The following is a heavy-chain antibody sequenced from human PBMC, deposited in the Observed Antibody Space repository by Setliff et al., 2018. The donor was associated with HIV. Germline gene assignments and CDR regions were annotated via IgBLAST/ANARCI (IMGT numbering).Heavy chain of an antibody. J-gene: IGHJ4*02. CDR2: ISHSGSN. V-gene: IGHV4-31*11. D-gene: IGHD3-16*01. Sequence: SETLSLTCAVSDASFSSGSYYWSWIRQRPGKGLEWIGYISHSGSNSSNPSLNSRITISIDTSKNQFSLKLRSVTAADTAVYYCARSYSGPGYAYFDYWGQGTLVTVSS. CDR3: ARSYSGPGYAYFDY. CDR1: DASFSSGSYY.